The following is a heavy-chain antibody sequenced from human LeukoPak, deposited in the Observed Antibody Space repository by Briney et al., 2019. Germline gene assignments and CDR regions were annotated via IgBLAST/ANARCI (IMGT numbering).Heavy chain of an antibody. J-gene: IGHJ5*02. D-gene: IGHD3-10*01. Sequence: GASVKVSCKASGYTFTGYYMHWVRQAPGQGLEWMGWINPNSGGTNYAQKFQGRVTMTRDTSISTAYMELSRLRSDDTAVYYCARGPTYYGSGSYYEVWFDPWGQGTLVTVSS. CDR1: GYTFTGYY. CDR3: ARGPTYYGSGSYYEVWFDP. V-gene: IGHV1-2*02. CDR2: INPNSGGT.